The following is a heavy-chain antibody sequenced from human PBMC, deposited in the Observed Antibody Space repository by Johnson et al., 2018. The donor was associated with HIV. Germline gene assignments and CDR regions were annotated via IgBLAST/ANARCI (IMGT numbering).Heavy chain of an antibody. CDR2: IGTAGDT. Sequence: VQLVESGGGLVRPGGSLRLSCAASGFTFSSYDMHCVRQATGKGLEWVSAIGTAGDTYYADSVKGRFTISRDTSKNTLYLQMNGLRAEDTAVYYCPRGLDSGGSWFGAFEIWGQGTMVTVSS. J-gene: IGHJ3*02. D-gene: IGHD2-15*01. V-gene: IGHV3-13*01. CDR1: GFTFSSYD. CDR3: PRGLDSGGSWFGAFEI.